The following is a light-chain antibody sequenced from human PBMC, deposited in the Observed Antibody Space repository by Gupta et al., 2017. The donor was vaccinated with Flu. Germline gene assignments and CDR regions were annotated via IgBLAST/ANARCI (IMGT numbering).Light chain of an antibody. CDR3: QQSYITPRT. CDR1: QSISSH. CDR2: AAS. Sequence: SSLSASVGDRVSITCRASQSISSHLNWYQQKPGKAPKLLIYAASSLQSGVPSRFSGSGSGTDFTLTLSSLQSEDFATYYCQQSYITPRTFGQGTNLELK. J-gene: IGKJ2*01. V-gene: IGKV1-39*01.